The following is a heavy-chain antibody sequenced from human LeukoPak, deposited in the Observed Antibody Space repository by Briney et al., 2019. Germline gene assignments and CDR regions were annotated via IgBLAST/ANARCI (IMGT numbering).Heavy chain of an antibody. D-gene: IGHD6-19*01. Sequence: GGSLRLSCAASGFTFSSYAMSWVRQAPGKGLEWVSAISGSGGSTYYADSVKGRFTISRDNSKNTLYLQMSSLRAEDTAVYYWSRLDGDAFDIWGQGTMVTVSS. CDR1: GFTFSSYA. CDR3: SRLDGDAFDI. J-gene: IGHJ3*02. CDR2: ISGSGGST. V-gene: IGHV3-23*01.